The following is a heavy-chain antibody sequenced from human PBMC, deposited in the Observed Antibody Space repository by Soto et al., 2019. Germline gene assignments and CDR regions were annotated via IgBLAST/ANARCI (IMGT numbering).Heavy chain of an antibody. Sequence: QVQLVQSGAEVKKPGSSVKVSCKASGGIFSTYAISWLRQAPAQGLEWMGGIIPIFGTPNYAQRFQGRVTTTADRSTTTSYMEMSRLKSEDTAVYYCARDRDDYGSGNYYNRIDFWGQGTLVTVSS. CDR2: IIPIFGTP. V-gene: IGHV1-69*19. CDR3: ARDRDDYGSGNYYNRIDF. D-gene: IGHD3-10*01. J-gene: IGHJ4*02. CDR1: GGIFSTYA.